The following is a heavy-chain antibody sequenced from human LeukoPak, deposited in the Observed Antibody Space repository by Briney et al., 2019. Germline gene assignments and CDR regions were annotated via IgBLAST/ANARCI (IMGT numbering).Heavy chain of an antibody. D-gene: IGHD2-2*01. CDR1: GYSFSNYW. CDR2: INNDGSST. Sequence: GGSLILSCAASGYSFSNYWMHWVRQAPGKGLVWVSHINNDGSSTNYADSVKGRFTVSRDNSKNMLFLQMNSLRAEDTAVYFCASSASLVCLDYWGQGTLVTVSS. CDR3: ASSASLVCLDY. J-gene: IGHJ4*02. V-gene: IGHV3-74*01.